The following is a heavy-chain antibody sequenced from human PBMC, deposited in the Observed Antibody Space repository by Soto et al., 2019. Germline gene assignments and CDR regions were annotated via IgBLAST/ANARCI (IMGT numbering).Heavy chain of an antibody. V-gene: IGHV3-21*01. CDR1: KFSFSTYS. CDR2: ISSSSSYI. Sequence: PGGSLRLSCAASKFSFSTYSMNWVRQAPGKGLEWVSYISSSSSYISYADSVKGRFTISRDNAKNSMYLQMNSLRPEDTAVYYCARELYNSFDYWGQGTLVTVSS. J-gene: IGHJ4*02. CDR3: ARELYNSFDY. D-gene: IGHD3-16*02.